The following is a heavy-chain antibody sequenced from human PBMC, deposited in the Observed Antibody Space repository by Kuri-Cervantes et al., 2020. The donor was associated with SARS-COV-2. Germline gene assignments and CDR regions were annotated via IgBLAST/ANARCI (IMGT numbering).Heavy chain of an antibody. CDR3: ARDPTVAVHWYFDL. V-gene: IGHV6-1*01. CDR2: TYYRSKWYN. CDR1: GDSVSSNSAA. J-gene: IGHJ2*01. D-gene: IGHD6-19*01. Sequence: SQTLSLTCAISGDSVSSNSAAWNWLRQSPSRGLEGLGRTYYRSKWYNDYAVSVKSLITINPDTSKNQFSLQLNSVTPEDTAVYYCARDPTVAVHWYFDLWGRGTLVTVSS.